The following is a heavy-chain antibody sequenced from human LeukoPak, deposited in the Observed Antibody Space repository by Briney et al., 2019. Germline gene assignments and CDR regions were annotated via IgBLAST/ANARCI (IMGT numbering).Heavy chain of an antibody. CDR2: INSGGATL. V-gene: IGHV3-48*03. CDR3: ARAVGYCSSSICYRFDY. D-gene: IGHD2-2*01. J-gene: IGHJ4*02. Sequence: GGSLRLSCAASGFILNNHEMNWIRLTPGKGLEWLSYINSGGATLYADSVKGRFTISRDNAKNSLYLQMNSLRAEDTAVYYCARAVGYCSSSICYRFDYWGQGTLVTVSS. CDR1: GFILNNHE.